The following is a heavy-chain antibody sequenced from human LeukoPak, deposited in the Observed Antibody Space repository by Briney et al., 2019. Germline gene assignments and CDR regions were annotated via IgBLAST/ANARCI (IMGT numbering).Heavy chain of an antibody. D-gene: IGHD3-3*01. V-gene: IGHV1-69*13. J-gene: IGHJ5*02. CDR2: IIPIFDSP. CDR3: ARGKFRITIFGVVSKTRTRWFDP. CDR1: GGTFSNYH. Sequence: SVKVSCKTSGGTFSNYHINWVRQAPGEGLEWMGGIIPIFDSPNYAQKFQGRVTITADESTSTVYMEVSSLRSEDTAVYYCARGKFRITIFGVVSKTRTRWFDPWGQGTLVTVSS.